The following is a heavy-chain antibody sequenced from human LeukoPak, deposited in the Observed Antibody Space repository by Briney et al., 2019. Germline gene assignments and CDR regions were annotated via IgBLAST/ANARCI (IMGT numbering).Heavy chain of an antibody. J-gene: IGHJ4*02. Sequence: PGRSLRLSCAASGFTFSSYGMHWVRQAPGKGLEWVAVISYDGSNKYYADSVKGRFTISRDNSKNTLYLQMNSLRAEDTAVYYCAKDPHRYSDDYSDSSGYYYRWGSSGYFDYWGQGTLVTVSS. V-gene: IGHV3-30*18. CDR3: AKDPHRYSDDYSDSSGYYYRWGSSGYFDY. D-gene: IGHD3-22*01. CDR1: GFTFSSYG. CDR2: ISYDGSNK.